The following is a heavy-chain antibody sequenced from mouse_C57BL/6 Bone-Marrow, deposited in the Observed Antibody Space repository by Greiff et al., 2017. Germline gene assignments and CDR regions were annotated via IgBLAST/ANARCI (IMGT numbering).Heavy chain of an antibody. CDR3: GYYGYDGPCWYFDV. CDR1: GYTFTSYW. Sequence: QVQLQQPGTELVKPGASVKLSCKASGYTFTSYWMHWVKQRPGQGLEWIGNINPSNGGTNYNEKFKSKATLTVDKSSSTAYMQLSSLTSEDSAAYYCGYYGYDGPCWYFDVWGTGTTVTVSS. V-gene: IGHV1-53*01. J-gene: IGHJ1*03. D-gene: IGHD2-2*01. CDR2: INPSNGGT.